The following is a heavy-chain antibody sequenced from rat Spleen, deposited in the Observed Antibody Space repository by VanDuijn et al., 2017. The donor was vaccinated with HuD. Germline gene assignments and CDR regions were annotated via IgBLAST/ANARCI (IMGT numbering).Heavy chain of an antibody. CDR3: TTRPYYSSLNWFPY. V-gene: IGHV5-20*01. D-gene: IGHD1-2*01. Sequence: EVKLVGSDGGLVQPGRSLKLSCAASGFTLSDHYMAWVRQTPTKGLEWVAYISYDGDTTYYPDSVKGRFTISRDNAKSTLYLQMDSLRSEDTATYYCTTRPYYSSLNWFPYWAKGTLVTVSS. CDR1: GFTLSDHY. CDR2: ISYDGDTT. J-gene: IGHJ3*01.